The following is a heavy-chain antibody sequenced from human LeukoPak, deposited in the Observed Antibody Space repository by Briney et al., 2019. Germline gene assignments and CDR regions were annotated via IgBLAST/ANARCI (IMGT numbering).Heavy chain of an antibody. CDR2: INPNSGGT. J-gene: IGHJ5*02. D-gene: IGHD2-2*01. CDR3: ARPDCSSTSCYNWFDP. CDR1: GYTFTGYY. Sequence: GASVKVSCKASGYTFTGYYMHWVRQAPGQGLEWMGWINPNSGGTNYAQKFQGRVTMTRDTSISTAHMELSRLRSDDTAVYYCARPDCSSTSCYNWFDPWGQGTLVTVSS. V-gene: IGHV1-2*02.